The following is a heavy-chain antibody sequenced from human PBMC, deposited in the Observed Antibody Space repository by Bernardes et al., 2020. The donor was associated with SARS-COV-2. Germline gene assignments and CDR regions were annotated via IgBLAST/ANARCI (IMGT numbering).Heavy chain of an antibody. V-gene: IGHV1-69*11. Sequence: SVKVSCKVSGCTYSSYAISWVRQAPGQGLEWLARITPVLGTAYYAQKFQGRLTMTADESTDTTFMELISLRSEDTAVYYCARMASKLGDDYWGQGTLVTVSS. CDR3: ARMASKLGDDY. CDR1: GCTYSSYA. D-gene: IGHD3-10*01. J-gene: IGHJ4*02. CDR2: ITPVLGTA.